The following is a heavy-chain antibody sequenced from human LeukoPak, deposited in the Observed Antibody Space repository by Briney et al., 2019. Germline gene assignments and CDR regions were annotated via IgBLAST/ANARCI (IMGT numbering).Heavy chain of an antibody. D-gene: IGHD6-13*01. V-gene: IGHV3-21*01. CDR2: ISSSSSYI. J-gene: IGHJ4*02. Sequence: GGSLRLSCAASGFTFSSYSMNWVRQAPGKGLEWVSSISSSSSYIYYSDSVKGRFTFSRDNAKNSLYLQMNSLRAEDTAVYYCARVEYSSSWSTFDYWGQGTLVTVSS. CDR3: ARVEYSSSWSTFDY. CDR1: GFTFSSYS.